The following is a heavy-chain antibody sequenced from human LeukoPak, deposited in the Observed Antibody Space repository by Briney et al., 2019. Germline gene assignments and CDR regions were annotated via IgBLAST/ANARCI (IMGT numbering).Heavy chain of an antibody. CDR3: AKEDVAVAGSFDY. Sequence: GGSLRLSCAASGFTFSSYSMNWVRQAPGKGLEWVSYISSSSSTIYYADSVKGRFTISRDNSKNTLYLQMNSLRAEDTAVYYCAKEDVAVAGSFDYWGQGTLVTVSS. J-gene: IGHJ4*02. D-gene: IGHD6-19*01. CDR1: GFTFSSYS. V-gene: IGHV3-48*01. CDR2: ISSSSSTI.